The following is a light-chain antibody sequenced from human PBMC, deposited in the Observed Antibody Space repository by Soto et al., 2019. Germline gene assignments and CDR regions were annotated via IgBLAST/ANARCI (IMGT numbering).Light chain of an antibody. Sequence: LTQPHSVSESPGKTVTISCTGTSSDVGGYNYVSWYQQHPGKAPKLMIYEVSNRPSGVSNRFSGSKSGNTASLTISGLQAEDEADYYCSSYTSSSLYVFGTGTKLTVL. J-gene: IGLJ1*01. V-gene: IGLV2-14*01. CDR1: SSDVGGYNY. CDR3: SSYTSSSLYV. CDR2: EVS.